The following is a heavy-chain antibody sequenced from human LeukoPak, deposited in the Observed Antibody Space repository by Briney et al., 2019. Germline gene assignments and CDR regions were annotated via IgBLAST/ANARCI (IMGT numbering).Heavy chain of an antibody. J-gene: IGHJ4*02. CDR3: ARSYSSSWIDY. Sequence: SETLSLTCAVDGGSFSGYYWSWIRKPPGKGLEWIGVINHSGSTNYNPSLKSRVPISVDTSKNQFSLKLSSVTAADTAVYYCARSYSSSWIDYWGQGTLVTVSS. V-gene: IGHV4-34*01. D-gene: IGHD6-13*01. CDR1: GGSFSGYY. CDR2: INHSGST.